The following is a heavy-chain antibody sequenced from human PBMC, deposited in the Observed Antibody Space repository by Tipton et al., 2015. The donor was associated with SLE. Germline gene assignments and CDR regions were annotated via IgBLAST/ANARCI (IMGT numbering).Heavy chain of an antibody. V-gene: IGHV3-7*03. CDR3: AREEPLQRWPHGAFDI. Sequence: SLRLSCAASGFSFSMYWMTWVRQTPEKGLEWVANINQDESARYYVDSVKGRFTISRDNAKKSVDLQIDSLRVEDSAVYYCAREEPLQRWPHGAFDIWGQGTMVTVSS. J-gene: IGHJ3*02. CDR1: GFSFSMYW. CDR2: INQDESAR. D-gene: IGHD6-19*01.